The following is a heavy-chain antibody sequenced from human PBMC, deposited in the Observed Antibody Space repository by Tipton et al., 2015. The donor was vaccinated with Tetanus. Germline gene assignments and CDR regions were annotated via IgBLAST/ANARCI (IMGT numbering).Heavy chain of an antibody. CDR1: GGSISSGGYY. D-gene: IGHD1-26*01. CDR2: IYYSGST. V-gene: IGHV4-31*03. Sequence: TLSLTCTVSGGSISSGGYYWSWICQHPGKGLEWIGDIYYSGSTYYNPSLKSRVTISVDTSKNQFSRKLNSVTAADTAVYYCARDQARGARGWNYFDYWGQGTLVTVSS. J-gene: IGHJ4*02. CDR3: ARDQARGARGWNYFDY.